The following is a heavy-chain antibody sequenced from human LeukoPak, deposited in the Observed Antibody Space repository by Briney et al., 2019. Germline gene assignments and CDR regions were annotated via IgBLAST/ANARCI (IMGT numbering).Heavy chain of an antibody. D-gene: IGHD3-9*01. CDR1: GFIFSNYG. CDR2: ISASGSAT. J-gene: IGHJ4*02. V-gene: IGHV3-21*01. Sequence: GGSLRLSCAASGFIFSNYGMNWVRQAPGKGLEWVAAISASGSATSYADSVRGRFTISRDNAKNSLYLQMNSLRAEDTAVYYCARDLTITGNWGQGTLVTVSS. CDR3: ARDLTITGN.